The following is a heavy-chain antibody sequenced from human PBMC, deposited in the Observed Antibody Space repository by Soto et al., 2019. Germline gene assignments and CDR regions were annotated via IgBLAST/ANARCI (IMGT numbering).Heavy chain of an antibody. CDR2: INHSGST. J-gene: IGHJ4*02. Sequence: SETLSLTCAVYGGSFSGYYWSWIRQPPGKGLEWIGEINHSGSTNYNPSLKSRVTISVDTSKNQFSLKLSSVTAADTAVYYCARRNRDYSNILYFDYWGQGTLVTVSS. CDR3: ARRNRDYSNILYFDY. CDR1: GGSFSGYY. V-gene: IGHV4-34*01. D-gene: IGHD4-4*01.